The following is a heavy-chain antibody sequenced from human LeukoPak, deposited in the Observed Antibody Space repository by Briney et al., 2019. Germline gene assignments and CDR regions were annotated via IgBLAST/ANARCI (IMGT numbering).Heavy chain of an antibody. CDR3: AKRWNVEVHGHSFDG. CDR2: ISGSGGGT. D-gene: IGHD1-1*01. V-gene: IGHV3-23*01. J-gene: IGHJ4*02. CDR1: GFTFSSYA. Sequence: PGGSLRLSCAASGFTFSSYAMSWVRQAPGKGLEWVSGISGSGGGTSYEDSVKGRFTISRDNSKNTLYLQMDSLRLEDTAVYYCAKRWNVEVHGHSFDGWGQGTLVTVSS.